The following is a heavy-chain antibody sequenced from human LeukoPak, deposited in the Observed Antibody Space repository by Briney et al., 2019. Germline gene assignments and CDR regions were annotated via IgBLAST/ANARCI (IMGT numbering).Heavy chain of an antibody. CDR1: GFTFSTHC. V-gene: IGHV3-7*01. D-gene: IGHD3-10*01. CDR3: ARLMVRGVISWFDP. Sequence: GGSLRLSCAASGFTFSTHCMSWVRQAPGKGLEWVPNINQDRSEKYYVDSVKGRFTISRDNAKSSLYLQMNSLRAEDTALYYCARLMVRGVISWFDPWGQGTLVTVSS. J-gene: IGHJ5*02. CDR2: INQDRSEK.